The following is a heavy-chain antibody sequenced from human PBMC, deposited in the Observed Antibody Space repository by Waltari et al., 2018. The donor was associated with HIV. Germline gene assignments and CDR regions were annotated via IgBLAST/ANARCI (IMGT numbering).Heavy chain of an antibody. CDR3: ARQMTFYDALDI. CDR1: GYTFTDSY. V-gene: IGHV1-2*02. Sequence: QVQLVHSGAEVRKPGASVKVSCKTSGYTFTDSYKHWVRQAPGQGPEWMGWIYPNSGDTHFAEKFQGRVTLTRDTSIRTAYVEVSNLRSDDTAIYYCARQMTFYDALDIWGQGTMVSVSS. J-gene: IGHJ3*02. CDR2: IYPNSGDT.